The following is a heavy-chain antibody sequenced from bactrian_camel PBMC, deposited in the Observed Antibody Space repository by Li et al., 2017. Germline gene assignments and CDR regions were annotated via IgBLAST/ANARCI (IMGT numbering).Heavy chain of an antibody. CDR1: TATSSMYC. CDR3: AARSVGWCPLFEHWLGKRAFSL. Sequence: HVQLVESGGGSVQAGGSLRLSCAAATATSSMYCMGWFRQAPGKEREGVAAIDTSFAGNTFYADSAKSRFTISLDIAKNMVYLQMDMVKPEDTAMYHCAARSVGWCPLFEHWLGKRAFSLLGPGDPGHRL. D-gene: IGHD1*01. J-gene: IGHJ4*01. V-gene: IGHV3S1*01. CDR2: IDTSFAGNT.